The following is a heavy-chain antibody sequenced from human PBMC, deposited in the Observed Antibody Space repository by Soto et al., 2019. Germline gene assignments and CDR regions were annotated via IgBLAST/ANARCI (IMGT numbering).Heavy chain of an antibody. CDR2: IGTAGDT. J-gene: IGHJ6*02. CDR3: ARDLLGITGSYYGMDV. V-gene: IGHV3-13*01. CDR1: GFTFSSYD. Sequence: PGGSLRLSCAASGFTFSSYDMHWVRQATGKGLEWVSAIGTAGDTYYPGSVKGRFTISRENAKNSLYLQMNSLRAGDTAVYYCARDLLGITGSYYGMDVWGQGTTVTVSS. D-gene: IGHD1-20*01.